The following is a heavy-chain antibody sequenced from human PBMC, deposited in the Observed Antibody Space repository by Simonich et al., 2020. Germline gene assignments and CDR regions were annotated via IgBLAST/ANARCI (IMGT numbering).Heavy chain of an antibody. D-gene: IGHD2-2*01. CDR3: RGYCSNTSCYDY. V-gene: IGHV4-38-2*01. CDR1: GYSISSGYY. CDR2: IYHSGST. Sequence: QVQLQESGPGLVKPSETLSLTCAVSGYSISSGYYWGWIRQPPGKGLEWMGSIYHSGSTYYNPSLKSRFTRSVDTSKNQFSLKLSSVTAADTAVYYCRGYCSNTSCYDYWGQGTLVTVSS. J-gene: IGHJ4*02.